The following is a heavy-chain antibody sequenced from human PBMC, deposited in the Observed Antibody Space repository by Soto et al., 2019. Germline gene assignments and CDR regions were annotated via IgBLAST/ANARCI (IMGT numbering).Heavy chain of an antibody. CDR2: TSGSGGST. D-gene: IGHD2-15*01. Sequence: GGSLRLSCAASGFTFSSYAMSWVRQAPGKGLEWVSATSGSGGSTYYADSVKGRFTISRDNSKNTLYLQMNSLRAEDTAVYYCAKVGRAGYNYMDVWGKGTTVTVSS. J-gene: IGHJ6*03. CDR3: AKVGRAGYNYMDV. V-gene: IGHV3-23*01. CDR1: GFTFSSYA.